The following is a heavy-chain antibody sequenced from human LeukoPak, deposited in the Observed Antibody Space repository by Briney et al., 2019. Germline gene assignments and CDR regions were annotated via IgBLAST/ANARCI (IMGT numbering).Heavy chain of an antibody. D-gene: IGHD3-10*01. CDR2: ISSSSSYI. J-gene: IGHJ3*02. V-gene: IGHV3-21*01. Sequence: SGGSLRLSCAASGFTFSSYSMNWVRQAPGKGLEWVSSISSSSSYIYYADSVKGRFTISRDNAKNSLYLQMNSLRAEDTAVYYCARESGDDAFDIWGQGTMVTVSS. CDR1: GFTFSSYS. CDR3: ARESGDDAFDI.